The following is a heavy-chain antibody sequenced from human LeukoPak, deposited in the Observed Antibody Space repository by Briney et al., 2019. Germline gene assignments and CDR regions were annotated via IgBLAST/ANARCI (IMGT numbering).Heavy chain of an antibody. D-gene: IGHD3-16*01. CDR2: IGTAGDT. CDR1: GFTFSSYD. Sequence: GGSLRLSCAASGFTFSSYDMHWVRQATGKGLEWVSAIGTAGDTYYPGSVNGRFTISRENAKNSLCLQMNSLRAGDTAVYYCARGTRLGVVDYWGQGTLVTVSS. V-gene: IGHV3-13*01. CDR3: ARGTRLGVVDY. J-gene: IGHJ4*02.